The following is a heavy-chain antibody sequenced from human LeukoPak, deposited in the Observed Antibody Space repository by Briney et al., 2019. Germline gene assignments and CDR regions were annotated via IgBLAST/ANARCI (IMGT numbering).Heavy chain of an antibody. J-gene: IGHJ4*02. CDR2: ISNDGGT. Sequence: GGSLRLSCAASGFTVSSYYMNWVRQAPGKGLESVSDISNDGGTYYAHSVKGRFTISRDNSKKTVYLQMNSLRAEDPAVYYCAGDRTSSGWYEIDYWGQGTLVTVSS. D-gene: IGHD6-19*01. CDR1: GFTVSSYY. CDR3: AGDRTSSGWYEIDY. V-gene: IGHV3-53*01.